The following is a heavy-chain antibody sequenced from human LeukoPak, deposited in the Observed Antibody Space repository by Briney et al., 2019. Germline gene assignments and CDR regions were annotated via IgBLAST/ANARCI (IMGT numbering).Heavy chain of an antibody. V-gene: IGHV3-21*01. CDR3: ARWDRFHGV. Sequence: GGSLRLSCAASGFTFCTYSMNWVRQAPGQGLEWVSSISSSSTYIYYADSVKGRFTISRDNSKNSLYLQMNNLRAEDTAVYYCARWDRFHGVWGQGTLVTVSS. CDR2: ISSSSTYI. CDR1: GFTFCTYS. J-gene: IGHJ4*02. D-gene: IGHD1-14*01.